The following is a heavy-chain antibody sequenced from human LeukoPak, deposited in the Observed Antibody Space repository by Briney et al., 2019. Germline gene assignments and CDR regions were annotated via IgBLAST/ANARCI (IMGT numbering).Heavy chain of an antibody. Sequence: PGRSLRLSCAASGFTFSSYGMHWVRQAPGKGLEWVAVISYDGSNKYYADSVKGRFTISRDNSKNTLYLQMNSLRAEDTAVYYFAKDRDEYYYDSSGYSTGPLGYWVQGTLVNV. CDR1: GFTFSSYG. D-gene: IGHD3-22*01. V-gene: IGHV3-30*18. CDR3: AKDRDEYYYDSSGYSTGPLGY. J-gene: IGHJ4*02. CDR2: ISYDGSNK.